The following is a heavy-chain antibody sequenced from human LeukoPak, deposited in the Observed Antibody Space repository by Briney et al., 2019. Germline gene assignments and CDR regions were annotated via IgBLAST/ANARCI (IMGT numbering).Heavy chain of an antibody. Sequence: GGSLRLSCAASGFTFSNYAMSWVRRAPGKGLEWVSAISGSGGSTYYADSVKGRFTIFRDNSKNTLYLQINSLRAEDTAVYYCAKGSTKAYCSGGSCYRSIYYYMDVWGKGTTVTDSS. D-gene: IGHD2-15*01. CDR1: GFTFSNYA. CDR2: ISGSGGST. CDR3: AKGSTKAYCSGGSCYRSIYYYMDV. V-gene: IGHV3-23*01. J-gene: IGHJ6*03.